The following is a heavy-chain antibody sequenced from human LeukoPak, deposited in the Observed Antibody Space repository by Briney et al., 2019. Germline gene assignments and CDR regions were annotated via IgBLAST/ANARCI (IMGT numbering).Heavy chain of an antibody. CDR3: AREVPGSIGTKARFDP. CDR2: ISTYNGNT. Sequence: ASVKVSCKSSGSTSSSYGISWMRQAPGQGLEWMGWISTYNGNTNYAQKFQGRVTVTTDTSTSTAYMELRTLTSDDTAVYYCAREVPGSIGTKARFDPWGQGTLVTVSS. CDR1: GSTSSSYG. D-gene: IGHD1-1*01. J-gene: IGHJ5*02. V-gene: IGHV1-18*01.